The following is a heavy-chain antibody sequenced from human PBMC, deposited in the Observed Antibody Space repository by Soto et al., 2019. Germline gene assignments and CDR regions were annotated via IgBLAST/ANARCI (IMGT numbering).Heavy chain of an antibody. V-gene: IGHV1-69*01. J-gene: IGHJ6*02. Sequence: QVQLVQSGAEVKKPGSSVKVSCKASGGTFSSYAISWVRQAPGQGLEWMGGIISIFGTANYAQKFQGRVTITADESTSTAYMELSSLRSEDTAVYYCAREVNPAMGNYYYCGMDVWGQGTTVTVSS. CDR1: GGTFSSYA. CDR2: IISIFGTA. CDR3: AREVNPAMGNYYYCGMDV. D-gene: IGHD5-18*01.